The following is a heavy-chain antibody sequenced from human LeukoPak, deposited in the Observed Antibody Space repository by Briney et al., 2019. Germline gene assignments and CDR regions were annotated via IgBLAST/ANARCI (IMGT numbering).Heavy chain of an antibody. J-gene: IGHJ4*02. Sequence: GESLKISCKASGYSFTRYWIGWVRQMPGKGVEWMGIIYPGDSDTRYSPSFQGQVTISADRSISTAYLQWSSLKASDTAMYLCARRYDSRGYYYDYWGQGTLVTASP. CDR2: IYPGDSDT. CDR3: ARRYDSRGYYYDY. D-gene: IGHD3-22*01. V-gene: IGHV5-51*01. CDR1: GYSFTRYW.